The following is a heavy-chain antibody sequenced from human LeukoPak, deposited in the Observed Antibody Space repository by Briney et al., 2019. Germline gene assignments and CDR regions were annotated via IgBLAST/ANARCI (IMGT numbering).Heavy chain of an antibody. CDR2: IHHSGST. CDR1: GGSISSGSYY. J-gene: IGHJ4*02. CDR3: AVRDVLLWFGELFY. D-gene: IGHD3-10*01. V-gene: IGHV4-39*07. Sequence: SETLSLTCTVSGGSISSGSYYWSRIRQPPGKGLEWIGAIHHSGSTNYNPSLKSRVTISVDTSKNQFSLKLSSVTAADTAVYYCAVRDVLLWFGELFYWGQGTLVTVSS.